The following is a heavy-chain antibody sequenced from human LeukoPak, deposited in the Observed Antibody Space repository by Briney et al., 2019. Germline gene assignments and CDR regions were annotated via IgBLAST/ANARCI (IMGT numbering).Heavy chain of an antibody. V-gene: IGHV4-31*03. CDR1: GGSISSGGYY. D-gene: IGHD3-10*01. CDR3: ARDRGPNWFDP. J-gene: IGHJ5*02. CDR2: IYYSGST. Sequence: SETLSLTCTVSGGSISSGGYYWSWIRQHPGKGLEWIGYIYYSGSTYYNPSLKSRVTISVDTSKNQFSLKLSSATAADTAVYYCARDRGPNWFDPWGQGTLVTVSS.